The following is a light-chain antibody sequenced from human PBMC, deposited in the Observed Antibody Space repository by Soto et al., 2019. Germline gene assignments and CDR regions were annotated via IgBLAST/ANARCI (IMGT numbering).Light chain of an antibody. Sequence: QSALTQPASVSGSPGQSITISCTGTSSDVGGYNYVSWYQQHPGKAPKLMIYDVSNRPSGVSNRFSGSKSGNTSSLTISGLQAADEADYYCRSYTSSSTLMVFGGGTKLTVL. CDR1: SSDVGGYNY. CDR3: RSYTSSSTLMV. V-gene: IGLV2-14*01. CDR2: DVS. J-gene: IGLJ2*01.